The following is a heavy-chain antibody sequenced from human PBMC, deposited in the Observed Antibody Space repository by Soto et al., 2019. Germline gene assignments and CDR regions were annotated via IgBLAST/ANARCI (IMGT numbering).Heavy chain of an antibody. J-gene: IGHJ4*02. CDR1: GFTFSSYA. V-gene: IGHV3-23*01. CDR3: ARRGPGTYFDY. D-gene: IGHD6-13*01. Sequence: EVQLLDSGGGLVQPGGSLRLYCAASGFTFSSYAMNWVRQAPGKGLEWVSVISGSGGSTYYADSVKGRFTISRDNSKNTLYLQMNSLRAEDTAVYYCARRGPGTYFDYWGQGTLVTVSS. CDR2: ISGSGGST.